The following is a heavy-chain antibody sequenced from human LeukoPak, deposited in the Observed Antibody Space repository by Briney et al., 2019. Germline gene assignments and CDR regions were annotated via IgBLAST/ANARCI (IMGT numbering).Heavy chain of an antibody. D-gene: IGHD3-3*01. V-gene: IGHV3-33*01. J-gene: IGHJ6*01. CDR2: ISSDGSHQ. CDR1: GFPFSSYG. Sequence: GRSLRLSCAASGFPFSSYGMHWVRQAPGKGLEWVASISSDGSHQNYTDSVKGRFTISRDKSQNPLHLQMNSLRAEDTAVYYCAREICDSSFYKFCSWGQGTP. CDR3: AREICDSSFYKFCS.